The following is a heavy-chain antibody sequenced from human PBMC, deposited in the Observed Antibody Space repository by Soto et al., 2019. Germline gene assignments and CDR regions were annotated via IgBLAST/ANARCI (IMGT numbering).Heavy chain of an antibody. CDR2: ISYDGSNK. V-gene: IGHV3-30-3*01. J-gene: IGHJ3*02. Sequence: QVQLVESGGGVVQPGRSLRLSCAASGFTFRSYAMHWVRQAPGKGLEWVAVISYDGSNKYYADSVKGRFTISRDNSKNTLYLQMNSLRAEDTAVYYCARARRITIFGEDAFDIWGQGTMVTVSS. D-gene: IGHD3-3*01. CDR3: ARARRITIFGEDAFDI. CDR1: GFTFRSYA.